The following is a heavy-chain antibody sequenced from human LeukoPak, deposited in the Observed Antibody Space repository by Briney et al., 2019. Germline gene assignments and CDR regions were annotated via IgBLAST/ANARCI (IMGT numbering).Heavy chain of an antibody. J-gene: IGHJ4*02. V-gene: IGHV1-18*01. CDR2: IRVYNGDT. Sequence: ASVKVSCKPSGYTFSSYGISWVRQAPGQGLEWMGWIRVYNGDTNYAQKFQGRVTMTEDTSTDTAYMELSSLRSEDTAVYYCATDLYSSGWYYFDYWGQGTLVTVSS. CDR1: GYTFSSYG. D-gene: IGHD6-19*01. CDR3: ATDLYSSGWYYFDY.